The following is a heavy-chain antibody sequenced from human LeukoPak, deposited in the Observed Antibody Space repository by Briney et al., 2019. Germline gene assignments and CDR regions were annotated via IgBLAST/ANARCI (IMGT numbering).Heavy chain of an antibody. CDR3: AISGPAAAGTYYYYGMDV. CDR2: ISYDGSNK. V-gene: IGHV3-30*03. Sequence: GGSLRLSCAASGFTFSSYGMHWVRQAPGKGLEWGAVISYDGSNKYYRDSVKGRFTIYRDNSKNTLYLQMNSLRAEDTAVYYCAISGPAAAGTYYYYGMDVWGRGTTVTVSS. J-gene: IGHJ6*04. D-gene: IGHD6-13*01. CDR1: GFTFSSYG.